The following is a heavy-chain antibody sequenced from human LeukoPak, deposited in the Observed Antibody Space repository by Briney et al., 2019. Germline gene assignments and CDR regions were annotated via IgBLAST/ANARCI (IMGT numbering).Heavy chain of an antibody. CDR3: ARGSSSGWPCYFDY. V-gene: IGHV1-3*01. CDR2: INAGNGNT. Sequence: ASVKVSCKASGYTFTSYAMHWVRQAPGQRLEWMGWINAGNGNTKYSQKFQGRVTITRDTSASTAYMELSSLRSEDTAVYYCARGSSSGWPCYFDYWGQGTLVTVSS. D-gene: IGHD6-19*01. J-gene: IGHJ4*02. CDR1: GYTFTSYA.